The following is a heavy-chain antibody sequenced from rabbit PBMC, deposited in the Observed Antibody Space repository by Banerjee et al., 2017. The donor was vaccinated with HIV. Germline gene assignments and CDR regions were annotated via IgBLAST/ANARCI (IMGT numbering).Heavy chain of an antibody. Sequence: QEQLVESGGGLVQPGGSLKLSCKASGFDFSSYGVSWVRQAPGKGLEWIGYITYGGSAYYASWVKGRFTISRDNAQNTVSLQLNSLTAADTATYFCLRRWHSTDLRGQGTLVTVS. CDR3: LRRWHSTDL. CDR1: GFDFSSYG. D-gene: IGHD7-1*01. V-gene: IGHV1S47*01. J-gene: IGHJ4*01. CDR2: ITYGGSA.